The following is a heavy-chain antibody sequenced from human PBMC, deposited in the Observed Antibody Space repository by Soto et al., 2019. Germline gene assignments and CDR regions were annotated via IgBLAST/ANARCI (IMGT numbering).Heavy chain of an antibody. V-gene: IGHV3-23*01. D-gene: IGHD3-10*01. J-gene: IGHJ4*02. CDR1: GFTFSSNA. CDR3: ARASGESYPGSRVFDS. CDR2: ITNTGGDT. Sequence: GGSLRLSCAASGFTFSSNAMSWVRQAPGKRLEWVSVITNTGGDTVYADSVKGRFTMSRDNSKNILYLQMNSLRAEDTAIYYCARASGESYPGSRVFDSWGQGTRVTSPQ.